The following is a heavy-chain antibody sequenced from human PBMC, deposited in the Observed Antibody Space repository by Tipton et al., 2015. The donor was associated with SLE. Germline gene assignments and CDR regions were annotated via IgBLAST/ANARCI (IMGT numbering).Heavy chain of an antibody. J-gene: IGHJ3*02. Sequence: TLSLTCSVSGVSITNSYWSWIRQPPGKGLEWIGYIYYSSYTNYNPSLKSRVTTSFDRSKNQFSLNLNSVTAADTATYYCARVRGGWANDASDIWGQGTKVIVSS. CDR2: IYYSSYT. V-gene: IGHV4-59*01. CDR3: ARVRGGWANDASDI. D-gene: IGHD6-19*01. CDR1: GVSITNSY.